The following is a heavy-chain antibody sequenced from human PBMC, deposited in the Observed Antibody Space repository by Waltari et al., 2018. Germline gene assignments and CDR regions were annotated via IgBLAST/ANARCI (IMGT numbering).Heavy chain of an antibody. CDR2: TKGGGNT. CDR1: GFIVSNNY. V-gene: IGHV3-53*01. J-gene: IGHJ6*02. CDR3: ASDPGFANGMDG. Sequence: EVQLVESGGGLIQPGGSVGLSCAASGFIVSNNYMRLVRQAPGKGLEWVSVTKGGGNTFYSDSVKGRFTISTDDSSNTLSLQMNSLRVEDTAVYYCASDPGFANGMDGWGQGTTVTVSS.